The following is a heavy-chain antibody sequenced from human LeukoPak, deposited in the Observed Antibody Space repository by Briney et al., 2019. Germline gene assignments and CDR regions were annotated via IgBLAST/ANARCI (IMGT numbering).Heavy chain of an antibody. CDR2: INHSGST. D-gene: IGHD5-24*01. CDR3: ARHNARWLQRQYYFDY. J-gene: IGHJ4*02. Sequence: SETLSLTCAVYGGFFGGYYWSWIRQPPGKGLEWIGEINHSGSTNYNPSLKSRVTISVDTSKNQFSLKLSSVTAADTAVYYCARHNARWLQRQYYFDYWGQGTLVTVSS. CDR1: GGFFGGYY. V-gene: IGHV4-34*01.